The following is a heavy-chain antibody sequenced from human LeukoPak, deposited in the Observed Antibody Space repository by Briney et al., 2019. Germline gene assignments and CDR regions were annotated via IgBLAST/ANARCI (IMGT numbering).Heavy chain of an antibody. CDR3: AKGADVGLGELSLDYFDY. J-gene: IGHJ4*02. Sequence: PGGSLRLSCAASGFTFSSYGMHWVRQAPGKGLEWVAVISYDGSNKYYADSVKGRFTISRDNSKSTLYLQMNSLRAEDTAVYYCAKGADVGLGELSLDYFDYWGQGTLVTVSS. D-gene: IGHD3-16*02. V-gene: IGHV3-30*18. CDR2: ISYDGSNK. CDR1: GFTFSSYG.